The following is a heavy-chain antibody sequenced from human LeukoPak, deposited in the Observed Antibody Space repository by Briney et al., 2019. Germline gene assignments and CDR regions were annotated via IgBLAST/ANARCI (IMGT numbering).Heavy chain of an antibody. J-gene: IGHJ3*02. CDR1: GFTFSSYA. V-gene: IGHV3-23*01. Sequence: PGGSLRLSCAASGFTFSSYAMSWVRQAPGEGLEWVSAISGSGGSTYYADSVKGRFTISRDNSKNSLYLQMNSLRAEDTAVYYCAKAMREWIQLWSEAFDIWGQGTMVTVSS. CDR2: ISGSGGST. CDR3: AKAMREWIQLWSEAFDI. D-gene: IGHD5-18*01.